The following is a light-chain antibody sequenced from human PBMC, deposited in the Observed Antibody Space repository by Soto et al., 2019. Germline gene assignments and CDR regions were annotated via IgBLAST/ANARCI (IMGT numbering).Light chain of an antibody. J-gene: IGLJ3*02. CDR3: QVWDISSGHVV. V-gene: IGLV3-21*01. CDR1: NIGSKS. CDR2: YDS. Sequence: SYELTQPPSVSVAPGKTASVACGGRNIGSKSVHWYQKKSGQAPVFVMYYDSDRPSGIPERFSGSNSGNTATLTISRVEAGDEADYYCQVWDISSGHVVFGGGTKLTVL.